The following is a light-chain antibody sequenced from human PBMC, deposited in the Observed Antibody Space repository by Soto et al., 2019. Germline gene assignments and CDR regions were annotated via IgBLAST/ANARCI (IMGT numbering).Light chain of an antibody. Sequence: QSALTQPASVSGSPGQSITISCIGTSSDIGGYNYVSWYQQHPGNAPKLMVFDVSDRPSGVSNRFSGSKSGNTASLTISGLQAEDEADYYCSSYTTSSFYVFGTGNKVTVL. J-gene: IGLJ1*01. CDR3: SSYTTSSFYV. CDR2: DVS. V-gene: IGLV2-14*03. CDR1: SSDIGGYNY.